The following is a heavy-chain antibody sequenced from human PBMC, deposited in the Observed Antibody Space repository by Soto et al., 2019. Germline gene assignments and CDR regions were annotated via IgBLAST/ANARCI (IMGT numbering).Heavy chain of an antibody. CDR2: IYYSGST. Sequence: SETLSLTCTVSGGSVSSGSYYWSWIRQPPGKGLEWIGYIYYSGSTNYNPSLKSRVTISVDTSKNQSSLKLSSVTAADTAVYYCAREECSGGSCYPDHFDYWGQGALVTVSS. V-gene: IGHV4-61*01. CDR1: GGSVSSGSYY. J-gene: IGHJ4*02. D-gene: IGHD2-15*01. CDR3: AREECSGGSCYPDHFDY.